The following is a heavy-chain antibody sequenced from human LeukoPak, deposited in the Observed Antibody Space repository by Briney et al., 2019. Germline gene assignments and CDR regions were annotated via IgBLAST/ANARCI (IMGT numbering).Heavy chain of an antibody. J-gene: IGHJ2*01. D-gene: IGHD3-10*01. CDR1: GFTVSTNY. CDR3: ARVGDHFHRYLDL. Sequence: GGSLRLSCAASGFTVSTNYMNWVRQAPGKGLEWVSILYSGSDTYYADSVKGRFTISRGSSKDILSLQMNNLRAEDTAVYYCARVGDHFHRYLDLWGRGTLVTVSS. V-gene: IGHV3-53*01. CDR2: LYSGSDT.